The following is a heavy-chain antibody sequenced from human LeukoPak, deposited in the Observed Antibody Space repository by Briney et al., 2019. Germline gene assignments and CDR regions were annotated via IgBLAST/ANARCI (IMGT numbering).Heavy chain of an antibody. CDR3: ASTGVGASSSDFDY. V-gene: IGHV4-39*01. CDR2: IYYRGTT. Sequence: SETLSLTCTVFGVSISSSSYSWAWIRQPPGKGLEWIGSIYYRGTTYYYPSLKSRVTISVDTSKNQFSLKLSSVTPADTAIYYCASTGVGASSSDFDYWGQGTQVTVSS. D-gene: IGHD1-26*01. CDR1: GVSISSSSYS. J-gene: IGHJ4*02.